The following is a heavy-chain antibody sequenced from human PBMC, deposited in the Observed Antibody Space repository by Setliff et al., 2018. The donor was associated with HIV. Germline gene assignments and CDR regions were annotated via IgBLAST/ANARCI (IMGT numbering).Heavy chain of an antibody. J-gene: IGHJ4*02. CDR1: GFTFSNYN. D-gene: IGHD3-10*01. CDR3: ARGVTMGY. V-gene: IGHV3-7*01. CDR2: IKQDESEK. Sequence: PGGSLRLSCAASGFTFSNYNMNWVRQAPGKGLEWVANIKQDESEKYYVDSVKGRFTISRDNAKNTLYLQMNSLRAEDTAVYYCARGVTMGYWGQGTLVTVSS.